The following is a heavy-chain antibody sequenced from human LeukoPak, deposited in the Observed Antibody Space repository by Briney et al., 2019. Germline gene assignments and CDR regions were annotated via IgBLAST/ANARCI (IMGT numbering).Heavy chain of an antibody. CDR3: ATSTVSSGSYYFDY. CDR2: IYYSGTP. CDR1: GDSISSYY. J-gene: IGHJ4*02. Sequence: PSETLSLTCTVSGDSISSYYWSWIRQPPGKGLEWIGYIYYSGTPNYNPSLKSRITISLDTSKKQPSLKLSSVTAADTAMYYCATSTVSSGSYYFDYWGQGTLVTVSS. V-gene: IGHV4-59*01. D-gene: IGHD1-26*01.